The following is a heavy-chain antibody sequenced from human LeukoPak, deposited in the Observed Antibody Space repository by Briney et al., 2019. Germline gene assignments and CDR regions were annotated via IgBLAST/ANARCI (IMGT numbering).Heavy chain of an antibody. Sequence: PGGSLRLFCAASGFTFNNYGVNWVRQAPGKGLEWVSGISGNGDTRYYADSVKGRFTISRDNSKNTLLMQMNSLTAEDTAMYYCAKDLEYYNSFACDIWGQGTMVTISS. CDR1: GFTFNNYG. CDR2: ISGNGDTR. V-gene: IGHV3-23*01. CDR3: AKDLEYYNSFACDI. J-gene: IGHJ3*02. D-gene: IGHD3-3*01.